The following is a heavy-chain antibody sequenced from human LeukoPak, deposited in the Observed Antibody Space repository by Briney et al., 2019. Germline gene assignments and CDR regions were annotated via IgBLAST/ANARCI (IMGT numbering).Heavy chain of an antibody. J-gene: IGHJ4*02. D-gene: IGHD3-16*01. CDR2: TYYRSKWYN. CDR1: GDSVSSYNAA. V-gene: IGHV6-1*01. Sequence: SQTLSLTCAISGDSVSSYNAAWNWIRQSPLRGLEWLGRTYYRSKWYNDYAVSVKSRVTINPDTSKNQFSLQLNSATPEDTAVYYCARGSGGSFDYWGRGTLVSVSS. CDR3: ARGSGGSFDY.